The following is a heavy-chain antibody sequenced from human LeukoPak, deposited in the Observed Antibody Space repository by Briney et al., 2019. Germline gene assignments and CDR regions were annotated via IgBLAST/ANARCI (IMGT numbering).Heavy chain of an antibody. J-gene: IGHJ4*02. Sequence: SSETLSLTCTVSGDSISGYYWSWIRQPPGKGLEWVSGINWNGGRTGYADSVKGRFTISRDNAKNSLYLQMNSLRAEDTALYYCARDYDYGDYPGYWGQGTLVTVSS. CDR1: GDSISGYY. CDR2: INWNGGRT. D-gene: IGHD4-17*01. CDR3: ARDYDYGDYPGY. V-gene: IGHV3-20*04.